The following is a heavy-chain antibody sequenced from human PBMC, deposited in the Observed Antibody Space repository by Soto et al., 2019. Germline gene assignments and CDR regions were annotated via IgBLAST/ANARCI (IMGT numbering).Heavy chain of an antibody. V-gene: IGHV4-59*01. Sequence: SETLSLTCTVSGGSISSYYWSWIRQPPGKGLEWIEYIYYSGSTNYNPSLKSRVTISVDTSKNQFSLKLSSVTAADTAVYYCARGRYSSSWHPMNWFDPWGQGTLVTVSS. CDR3: ARGRYSSSWHPMNWFDP. CDR2: IYYSGST. J-gene: IGHJ5*02. D-gene: IGHD6-13*01. CDR1: GGSISSYY.